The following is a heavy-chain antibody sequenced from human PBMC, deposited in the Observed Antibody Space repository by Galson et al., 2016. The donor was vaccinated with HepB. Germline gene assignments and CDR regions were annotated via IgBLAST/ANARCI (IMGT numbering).Heavy chain of an antibody. J-gene: IGHJ4*02. CDR2: IHHSGST. CDR1: GGSFSDDTW. V-gene: IGHV4-4*02. D-gene: IGHD7-27*01. Sequence: ETLSLTCAVSGGSFSDDTWWTWVRQPPGKGLEWIGEIHHSGSTNYNPSLKSRVTISVDRSKHQFSLKLSSVTAADTALYYCARGGNWVFDDWGQGTLVTVSS. CDR3: ARGGNWVFDD.